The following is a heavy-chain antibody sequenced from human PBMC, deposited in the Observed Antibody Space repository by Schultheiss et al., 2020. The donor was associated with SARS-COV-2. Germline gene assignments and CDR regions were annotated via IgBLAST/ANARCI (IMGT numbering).Heavy chain of an antibody. V-gene: IGHV3-23*01. Sequence: GGSLRLSCAASGFSFDDYGMSWVRQVPGKGLEWVSGISGSGGSTYYADSVKGRFTISRDNSKNTLYLQMNSLRVDDTAVYYCAKGALPTADPWGQGILVTVSS. CDR2: ISGSGGST. CDR3: AKGALPTADP. D-gene: IGHD2-2*01. CDR1: GFSFDDYG. J-gene: IGHJ5*02.